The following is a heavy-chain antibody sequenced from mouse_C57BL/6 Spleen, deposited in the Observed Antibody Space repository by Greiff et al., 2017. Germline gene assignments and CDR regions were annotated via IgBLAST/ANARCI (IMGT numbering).Heavy chain of an antibody. CDR3: ARGGLYEGDY. Sequence: EVQLVESGPGLVKPSQSLSLTCSVTGYSITSGYYWNWIRQFPGNKLEWMGYISYDGSNNYNPSLKNRISITRDTSKNQFFLKLNSVTTEDTATYYCARGGLYEGDYWGQGTTLTVSS. D-gene: IGHD1-1*01. CDR2: ISYDGSN. J-gene: IGHJ2*01. CDR1: GYSITSGYY. V-gene: IGHV3-6*01.